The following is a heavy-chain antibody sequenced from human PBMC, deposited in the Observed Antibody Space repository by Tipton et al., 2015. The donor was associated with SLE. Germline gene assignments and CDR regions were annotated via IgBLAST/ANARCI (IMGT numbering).Heavy chain of an antibody. Sequence: TLSLTCTVSGGSISSGSYYWSWIRQPAGKGLEWIGYIYTSGSTNYNPSLKSRVTISVDTSKNQFSLKLSSVTAEDPAVYYCASDWGAAVWLRRVWGQGTMVTVSS. CDR1: GGSISSGSYY. J-gene: IGHJ3*01. V-gene: IGHV4-61*09. D-gene: IGHD3-10*01. CDR2: IYTSGST. CDR3: ASDWGAAVWLRRV.